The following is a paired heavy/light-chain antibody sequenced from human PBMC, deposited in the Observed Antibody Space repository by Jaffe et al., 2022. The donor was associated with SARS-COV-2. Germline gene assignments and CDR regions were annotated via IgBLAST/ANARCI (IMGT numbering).Heavy chain of an antibody. D-gene: IGHD1-26*01. J-gene: IGHJ6*02. CDR3: AREWGKADGMDV. CDR1: GGSISSYY. CDR2: IYTSGST. V-gene: IGHV4-4*07. Sequence: QVQLQESGPGLVKPSETLSLTCTVSGGSISSYYWSWIRQPAGKGLEWIGRIYTSGSTNYNPSLKSRVTMSVDTSKNQFSLKLSSVTAADTAVYYCAREWGKADGMDVWGQGTTVTVSS.
Light chain of an antibody. J-gene: IGLJ1*01. CDR3: AAWDDSLNGLYV. V-gene: IGLV1-44*01. Sequence: QSVLTQPPSASGTPGQRVTISCSGSSSNIGSNTVNWYQQLPGTAPKLLIYSNNQRPSGVPDRFSGSKSGTSASLAISGLQSEDEADYYCAAWDDSLNGLYVFGTGTKVTVL. CDR1: SSNIGSNT. CDR2: SNN.